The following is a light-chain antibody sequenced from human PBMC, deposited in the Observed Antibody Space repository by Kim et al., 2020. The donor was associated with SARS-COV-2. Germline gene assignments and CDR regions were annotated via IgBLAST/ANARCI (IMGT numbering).Light chain of an antibody. V-gene: IGLV1-40*01. CDR1: RSNSGAGYD. CDR3: QSDDSSRSGSVG. J-gene: IGLJ2*01. CDR2: GSS. Sequence: VTSCGTGSRSNSGAGYDVHWYQQLPGTAPKRLMYGSSNRPAGVPDRFSGSRSGTAASLAMTGLQAEDEADYYCQSDDSSRSGSVGFGGGAQLAGL.